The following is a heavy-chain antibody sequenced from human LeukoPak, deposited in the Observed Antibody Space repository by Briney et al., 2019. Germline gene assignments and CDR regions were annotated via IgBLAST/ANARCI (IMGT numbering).Heavy chain of an antibody. Sequence: GASVKVSCKASGYTFTSYYMHWVRQARGQGREWMGIINPSGCSTSYAQKFQDRVTMTRDTSTSTVYMALSSLRSEDTAVYYCARRGDPFDYWGQGTLVTVSS. D-gene: IGHD2-21*02. V-gene: IGHV1-46*03. CDR2: INPSGCST. J-gene: IGHJ4*02. CDR3: ARRGDPFDY. CDR1: GYTFTSYY.